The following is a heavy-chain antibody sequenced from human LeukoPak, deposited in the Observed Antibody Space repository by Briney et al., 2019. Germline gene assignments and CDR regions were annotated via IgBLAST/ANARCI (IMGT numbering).Heavy chain of an antibody. V-gene: IGHV3-21*04. J-gene: IGHJ4*02. D-gene: IGHD3-10*01. Sequence: PGGSLRLSCAASGFTFSSYSMNWVRQAPGKGLEWVSSISSSSSYIYYADSVKGRFTISRDNAKNSLYLRMNSLRAEDTAVYYCAKGSTMVRGVLIDYWGQGTLVTVSS. CDR1: GFTFSSYS. CDR2: ISSSSSYI. CDR3: AKGSTMVRGVLIDY.